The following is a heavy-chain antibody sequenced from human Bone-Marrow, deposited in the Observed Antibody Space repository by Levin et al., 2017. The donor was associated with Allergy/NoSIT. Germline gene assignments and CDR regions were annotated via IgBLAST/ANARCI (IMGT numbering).Heavy chain of an antibody. Sequence: GASVKVSCKASGYTFTGYYMHWVRQAPGQGLEWMGRINPNSGGTNYAQKFQGRVTMTRDTSISTAYMELSRLRSDDTAVYYCARGARITIFGVVIILSGWFDPWGQGTLVTVSS. CDR3: ARGARITIFGVVIILSGWFDP. J-gene: IGHJ5*02. D-gene: IGHD3-3*01. V-gene: IGHV1-2*06. CDR2: INPNSGGT. CDR1: GYTFTGYY.